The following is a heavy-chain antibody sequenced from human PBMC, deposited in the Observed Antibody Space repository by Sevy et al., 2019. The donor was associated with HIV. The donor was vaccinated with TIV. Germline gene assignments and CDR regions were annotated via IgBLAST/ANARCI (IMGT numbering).Heavy chain of an antibody. V-gene: IGHV3-33*06. CDR1: GFTFSSYG. J-gene: IGHJ6*03. CDR2: IWYAGSNK. CDR3: AKVEAAAGWGFYYYYYTDV. D-gene: IGHD6-13*01. Sequence: GGSLRLSCTASGFTFSSYGMHWVRQAPGKGLEWVAVIWYAGSNKYYADSVKGRFTISRDNSKNTLYLQMYSLRAEDTAVYYCAKVEAAAGWGFYYYYYTDVWGKGTTVTVSS.